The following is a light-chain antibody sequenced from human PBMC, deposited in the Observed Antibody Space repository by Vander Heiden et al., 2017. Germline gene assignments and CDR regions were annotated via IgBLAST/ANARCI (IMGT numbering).Light chain of an antibody. CDR2: AAS. J-gene: IGKJ2*01. CDR1: QVISNY. V-gene: IGKV1-16*02. CDR3: QQYNGYPRT. Sequence: DIQMTHSPSSLSASVGDRVTITWRASQVISNYLAWFQQKPGKGPKSLIYAASNLQSGVPSKFRGSGSGTDFTLTISSLQPEDFATYHCQQYNGYPRTFGQGTKLEIK.